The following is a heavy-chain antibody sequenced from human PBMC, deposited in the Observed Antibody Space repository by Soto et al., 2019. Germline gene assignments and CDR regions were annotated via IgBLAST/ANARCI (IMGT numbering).Heavy chain of an antibody. V-gene: IGHV1-69*13. J-gene: IGHJ4*02. D-gene: IGHD5-18*01. CDR3: ARGAMANFDY. CDR2: FIAMLGTP. Sequence: ASVKVSCKASGGTFGSHGIDWVRQAPGQGLEWMGGFIAMLGTPTYAKKVQGRATITADESLTSSYLELRSLRSEDTAMYFCARGAMANFDYWGQGTVVTVSS. CDR1: GGTFGSHG.